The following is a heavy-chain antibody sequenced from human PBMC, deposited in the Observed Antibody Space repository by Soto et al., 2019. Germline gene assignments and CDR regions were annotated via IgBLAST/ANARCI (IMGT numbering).Heavy chain of an antibody. CDR2: IIPIFGTA. J-gene: IGHJ4*02. V-gene: IGHV1-69*13. CDR3: ARDLYYDFWSGYYRY. D-gene: IGHD3-3*01. CDR1: GGTFSSYA. Sequence: ASVKVSCKASGGTFSSYAISWVRQAPGQGLEWMGGIIPIFGTANYAQKFQGRVTITADESTSTAYMELSSLRSEDTAVYYCARDLYYDFWSGYYRYWGQGTLVTVYS.